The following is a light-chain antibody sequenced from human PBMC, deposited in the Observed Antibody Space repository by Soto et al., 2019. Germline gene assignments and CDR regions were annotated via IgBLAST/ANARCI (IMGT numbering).Light chain of an antibody. CDR1: QSVSSSY. CDR2: GAS. J-gene: IGKJ1*01. V-gene: IGKV3-20*01. Sequence: EILLTQSPGTLSLSPGERATLSCRASQSVSSSYSAWYQQKPGHAPRLLIYGASSRATGIPDRFSGSGSGTDFTLTISRLEPDDFAVYYCQQYGSSHPWTFGQGTKVDIK. CDR3: QQYGSSHPWT.